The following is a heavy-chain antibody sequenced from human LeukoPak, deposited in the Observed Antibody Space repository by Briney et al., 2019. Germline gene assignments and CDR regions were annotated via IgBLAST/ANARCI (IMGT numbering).Heavy chain of an antibody. CDR1: GLSVSNNY. D-gene: IGHD2-2*01. V-gene: IGHV3-53*01. Sequence: GGSLRLSCAASGLSVSNNYMSWVRQAPGKGLEWVSFIYSGGDTNYADSVRGRFTISRDNSKNTLFLQMNSLRAEDTAVYYCARWYCTTANCYYDYWGQGTLVTVSS. CDR3: ARWYCTTANCYYDY. J-gene: IGHJ4*02. CDR2: IYSGGDT.